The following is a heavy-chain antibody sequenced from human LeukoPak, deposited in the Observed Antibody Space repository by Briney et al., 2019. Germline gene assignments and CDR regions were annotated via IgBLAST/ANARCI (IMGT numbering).Heavy chain of an antibody. V-gene: IGHV3-48*01. CDR1: GFTFSSHG. CDR3: ARRQGRRGIVGPTILKGAFDI. Sequence: PGGSLRLSCVNSGFTFSSHGMSWVRQAPGKGLEWVSYITPGSSIIYYSDSVKGRFTISRDDAKNSLYLQMNSLRAEDTAVYYCARRQGRRGIVGPTILKGAFDIWGQGTMVTVSS. CDR2: ITPGSSII. J-gene: IGHJ3*02. D-gene: IGHD1-26*01.